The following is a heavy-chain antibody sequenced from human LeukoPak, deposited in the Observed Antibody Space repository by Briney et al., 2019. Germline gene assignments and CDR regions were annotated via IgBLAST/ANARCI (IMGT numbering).Heavy chain of an antibody. CDR3: ARVVVFGVVTSDYYYYYMAV. CDR1: GGSISSYY. CDR2: IYSSGST. V-gene: IGHV4-4*07. D-gene: IGHD3-3*01. J-gene: IGHJ6*03. Sequence: PSATLSLTCTVSGGSISSYYWSWIRQPAGKGQGWVGRIYSSGSTDYSPSLNGRVTMSVDTSKNQFSLKLSSVTAADTAVYYCARVVVFGVVTSDYYYYYMAVWGKGTTVTVSS.